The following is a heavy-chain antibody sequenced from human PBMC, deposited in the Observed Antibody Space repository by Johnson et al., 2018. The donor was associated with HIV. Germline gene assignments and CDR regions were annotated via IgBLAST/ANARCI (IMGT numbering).Heavy chain of an antibody. CDR2: ISWNSGSI. Sequence: VQLVESGGGVVQPGRSLRLSCAASGFTFRSYAMHWVRQAPGKGLEWVSGISWNSGSIGYVDSVQGRFTISRDNAKNSLYLQMNSLRAEDTALYYCAKDHAAAEGSEGAFDIWGQGTMVTVSS. J-gene: IGHJ3*02. CDR3: AKDHAAAEGSEGAFDI. D-gene: IGHD6-13*01. V-gene: IGHV3-9*01. CDR1: GFTFRSYA.